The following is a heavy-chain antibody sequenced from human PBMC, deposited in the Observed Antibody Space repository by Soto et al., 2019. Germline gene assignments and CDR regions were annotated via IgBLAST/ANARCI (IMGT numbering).Heavy chain of an antibody. V-gene: IGHV3-53*02. Sequence: EVQLVETGGGLIQPGGSLRLSCLASGLSVTTNYIIWVRQPPGKGLEWVSTTFTGGSTHYADYVKGRFSISRDNYKNTVYLQINNLRVEDTAVYSCAKKPPISIQGWAFGMDVGGQGTTVSVSS. D-gene: IGHD1-26*01. CDR3: AKKPPISIQGWAFGMDV. CDR1: GLSVTTNY. CDR2: TFTGGST. J-gene: IGHJ6*02.